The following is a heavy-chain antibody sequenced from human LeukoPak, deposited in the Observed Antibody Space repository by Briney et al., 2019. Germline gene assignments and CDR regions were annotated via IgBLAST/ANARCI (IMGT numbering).Heavy chain of an antibody. V-gene: IGHV4-61*02. CDR2: IYTSGST. CDR1: GGSISSSSYY. CDR3: ARDYYYYGSGSIPDY. Sequence: PSETLSLTCTVSGGSISSSSYYWSWIRQPAGKGLEWIGRIYTSGSTNYNPSLKSRVTMSVDTSKNQFSLKLSSVTAADTAVYYCARDYYYYGSGSIPDYWGQGTLVTVSS. J-gene: IGHJ4*02. D-gene: IGHD3-10*01.